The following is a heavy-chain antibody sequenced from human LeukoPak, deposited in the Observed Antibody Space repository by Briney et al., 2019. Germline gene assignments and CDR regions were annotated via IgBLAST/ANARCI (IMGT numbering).Heavy chain of an antibody. CDR2: INPDGTTT. V-gene: IGHV3-74*01. CDR1: GFPLSNYW. CDR3: ARVGIGRXSFDS. Sequence: PGGSLRLSCAASGFPLSNYWMHWVRQTPGKGLVWVSRINPDGTTTSYADSVKGRFTISRDNARNTLYLEMNSLRAEDTAVYYCARVGIGRXSFDSWGQGTLVTVSS. D-gene: IGHD1-26*01. J-gene: IGHJ4*02.